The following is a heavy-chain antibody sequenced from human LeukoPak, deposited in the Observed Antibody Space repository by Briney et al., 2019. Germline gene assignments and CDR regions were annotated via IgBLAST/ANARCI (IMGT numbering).Heavy chain of an antibody. Sequence: PGGSLRLSCAASGNYWMHWVRQAPGKGLLWVSHINSDGSWTSYADSVKGRFTISKGNAKNTVYLQMNNLRAEDTAVYYCVSFYETDWGRGTLVTVSS. V-gene: IGHV3-74*01. CDR1: GNYW. CDR2: INSDGSWT. D-gene: IGHD2/OR15-2a*01. J-gene: IGHJ4*02. CDR3: VSFYETD.